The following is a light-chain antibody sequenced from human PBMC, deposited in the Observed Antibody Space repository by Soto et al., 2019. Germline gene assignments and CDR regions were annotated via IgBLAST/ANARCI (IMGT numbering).Light chain of an antibody. CDR2: GAS. CDR3: QQDGGYT. CDR1: QSVSSSY. J-gene: IGKJ2*01. Sequence: EIVLTQSPGTLSLSPGERATLSCRASQSVSSSYLAWYQQKPGQAPRLLIYGASSRATGIPDRFSGSGSGTDFTLTISRLEPEDFAVYYCQQDGGYTFGQGTKLEIK. V-gene: IGKV3-20*01.